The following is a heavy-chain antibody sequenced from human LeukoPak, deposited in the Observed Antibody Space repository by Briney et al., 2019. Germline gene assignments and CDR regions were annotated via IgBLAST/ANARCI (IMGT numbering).Heavy chain of an antibody. V-gene: IGHV3-7*01. Sequence: GGSLRLSCAASGFTFSDQNMDWVRQAPGKGLEWVANIKQDGSEKYYVDSVKGRFAISRDNAKNSLYLQMNSLRAEDTAMYYCARDSAGNDYWGQGTLVTVSS. D-gene: IGHD6-13*01. CDR1: GFTFSDQN. CDR3: ARDSAGNDY. CDR2: IKQDGSEK. J-gene: IGHJ4*02.